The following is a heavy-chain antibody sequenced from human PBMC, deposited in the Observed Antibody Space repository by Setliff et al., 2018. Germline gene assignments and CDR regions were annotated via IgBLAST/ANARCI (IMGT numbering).Heavy chain of an antibody. V-gene: IGHV4-4*07. CDR3: ARCAAGPYCRNSFDY. CDR2: INTSGST. CDR1: GGSISYNY. J-gene: IGHJ4*02. Sequence: SETLSLTCTVSGGSISYNYWSWIRQPAGKGLQWIGRINTSGSTKYNPSLKSRVTMSVDTSKNQFSPKLSAVTAADTAVYYCARCAAGPYCRNSFDYWGRGTLVTVSS. D-gene: IGHD1-26*01.